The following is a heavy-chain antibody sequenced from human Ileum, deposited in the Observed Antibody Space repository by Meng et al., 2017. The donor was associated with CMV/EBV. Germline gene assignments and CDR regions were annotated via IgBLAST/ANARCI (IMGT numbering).Heavy chain of an antibody. CDR3: AKETYSYGYVGACDY. V-gene: IGHV3-30*02. J-gene: IGHJ4*02. CDR1: GFMFSDYD. CDR2: IRYSGTNK. D-gene: IGHD5-18*01. Sequence: GGSLRLSCAASGFMFSDYDMHWVRQAPGKGLEWVGFIRYSGTNKYYADSMKGRFTISRDNSKNTLYLQMNSLRAEDSALYYCAKETYSYGYVGACDYWGQGTLVTVSS.